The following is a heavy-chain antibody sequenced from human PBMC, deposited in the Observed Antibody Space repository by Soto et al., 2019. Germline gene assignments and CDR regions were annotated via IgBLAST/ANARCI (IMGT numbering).Heavy chain of an antibody. J-gene: IGHJ6*04. D-gene: IGHD2-8*01. CDR1: GFTVSSNY. Sequence: GGSLRLSCAASGFTVSSNYMSWVRQAPGKGLEWVSVIYSGGSTYYADSVKGRFTISRDNSKNTLYLQMNSLRAEDTAVYYCGREPDLLGYCTNGVCYHLDVWGKGTTVTVSS. CDR3: GREPDLLGYCTNGVCYHLDV. CDR2: IYSGGST. V-gene: IGHV3-66*01.